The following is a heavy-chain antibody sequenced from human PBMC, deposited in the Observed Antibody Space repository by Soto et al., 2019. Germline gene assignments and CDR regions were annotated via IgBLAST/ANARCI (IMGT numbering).Heavy chain of an antibody. Sequence: WASVKVSCKASGYTFTSYGISWVRQAPGQGLEWMGWISAYNGNTNYAQKLQGRVTMTTDTSTSTAYMELRSLRSDDTAVYYCALYYDFWTNRDYYYGMDVWGQGTTVTVSS. J-gene: IGHJ6*02. CDR1: GYTFTSYG. D-gene: IGHD3-3*01. CDR2: ISAYNGNT. V-gene: IGHV1-18*01. CDR3: ALYYDFWTNRDYYYGMDV.